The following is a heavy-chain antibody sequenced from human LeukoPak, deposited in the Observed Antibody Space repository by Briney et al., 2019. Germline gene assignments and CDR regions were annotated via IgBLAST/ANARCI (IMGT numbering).Heavy chain of an antibody. Sequence: ASVKVSCKASGYTFTSYAMNWVRQAPGQGLEWMGWINTNTGNPTYAQGFTGRFVFSLDTSVSTAYLQISSLKADDTAVYYCASAYCSGGSCYSIDYWGQGTLVTVSS. V-gene: IGHV7-4-1*02. CDR3: ASAYCSGGSCYSIDY. D-gene: IGHD2-15*01. J-gene: IGHJ4*02. CDR1: GYTFTSYA. CDR2: INTNTGNP.